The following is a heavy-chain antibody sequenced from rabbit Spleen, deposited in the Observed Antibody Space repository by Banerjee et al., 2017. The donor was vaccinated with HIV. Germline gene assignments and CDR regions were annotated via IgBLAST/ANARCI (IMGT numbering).Heavy chain of an antibody. V-gene: IGHV1S45*01. CDR3: ARDTGSSFSTYGMDL. CDR2: RYAGSSGST. D-gene: IGHD8-1*01. CDR1: GFSFSSSYW. Sequence: EESGGDLVKPEGSLTLTCTASGFSFSSSYWICWVRQAPGKGLEWIACRYAGSSGSTYSANWAKGRFTISRSTSLNTVDLKMTTLTAADTATYFCARDTGSSFSTYGMDLWGPGTLVTVS. J-gene: IGHJ6*01.